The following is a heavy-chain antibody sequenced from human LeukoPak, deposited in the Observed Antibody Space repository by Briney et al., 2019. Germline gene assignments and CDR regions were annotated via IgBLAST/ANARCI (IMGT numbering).Heavy chain of an antibody. V-gene: IGHV1-3*01. Sequence: ASVKVSCKASGYTFTSYAIHWVRQAPGQRLEWMGWINAGNGNTKYSQKFQGRVTITRDTSASTAYMELSSLRSEDTAVYYCARAGDGYNQFDYWGQGTLVTVSS. D-gene: IGHD5-24*01. CDR1: GYTFTSYA. CDR3: ARAGDGYNQFDY. J-gene: IGHJ4*02. CDR2: INAGNGNT.